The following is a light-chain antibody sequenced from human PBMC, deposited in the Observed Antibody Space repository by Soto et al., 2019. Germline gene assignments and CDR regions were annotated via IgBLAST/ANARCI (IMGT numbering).Light chain of an antibody. J-gene: IGKJ1*01. Sequence: EIVLTQSPGTLSLYPGERATLSCRASQSVSSSFLAWYQQKPGRAPRLLIYGASSRATGIPDRFSGSGSGTDFTLTISRLDPEDFAVYYCQQYSSSAWTFGQGTKVDIK. CDR3: QQYSSSAWT. CDR1: QSVSSSF. V-gene: IGKV3-20*01. CDR2: GAS.